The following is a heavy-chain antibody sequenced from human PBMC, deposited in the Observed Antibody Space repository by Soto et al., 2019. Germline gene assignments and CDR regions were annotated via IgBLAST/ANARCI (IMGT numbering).Heavy chain of an antibody. CDR1: GFSFDDYA. D-gene: IGHD2-15*01. J-gene: IGHJ3*02. CDR3: AKGGRAVVGDAFDI. CDR2: ISWNSGGI. V-gene: IGHV3-9*01. Sequence: EVQLVESGGDLVQPGRSLRLSCEASGFSFDDYAMHWVRQAPGKGLEWVPGISWNSGGIEYADSVKGRFTVSRDNAKNTLYLQMNNLRAEDTALYSCAKGGRAVVGDAFDIWGQGTMVTVSS.